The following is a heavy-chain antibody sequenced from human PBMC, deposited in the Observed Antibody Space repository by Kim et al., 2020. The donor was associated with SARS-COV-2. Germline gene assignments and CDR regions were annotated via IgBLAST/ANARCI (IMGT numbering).Heavy chain of an antibody. CDR1: GGTFSSYA. D-gene: IGHD3-22*01. Sequence: SVKVSCKASGGTFSSYAISWVRQAPGQGLEWMGGIIPIFGTANYAQKFQGRVTITADESTSTAYMELSSLRSEDTAVYYCAREGGQYYYDSSDYYSDAFEICGQGTMGTVSS. CDR3: AREGGQYYYDSSDYYSDAFEI. J-gene: IGHJ3*02. CDR2: IIPIFGTA. V-gene: IGHV1-69*13.